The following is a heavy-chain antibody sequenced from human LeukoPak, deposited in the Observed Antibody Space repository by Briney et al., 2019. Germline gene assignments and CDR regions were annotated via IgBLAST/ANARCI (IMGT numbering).Heavy chain of an antibody. CDR1: GFTFSNAW. J-gene: IGHJ4*02. CDR3: AKEYDYARENSYFDY. CDR2: IKSKTDGGTT. V-gene: IGHV3-15*05. Sequence: GGSLRLSCAASGFTFSNAWMSWVRQAPGKGLEWVGRIKSKTDGGTTDYAAPVKGRFTISRDNAKNSLYLQMNSLRAEDTALYDCAKEYDYARENSYFDYWGQGTLVTVSS. D-gene: IGHD4-17*01.